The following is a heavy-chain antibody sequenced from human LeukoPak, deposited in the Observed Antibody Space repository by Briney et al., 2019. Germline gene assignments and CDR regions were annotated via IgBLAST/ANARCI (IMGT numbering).Heavy chain of an antibody. J-gene: IGHJ4*02. V-gene: IGHV3-33*01. CDR2: IWYDGSNK. CDR1: GFTFSSYG. CDR3: ARGKISAADDYFDY. D-gene: IGHD2-15*01. Sequence: GGSLRLSCAASGFTFSSYGMHWVRQAPGKGLEWVAVIWYDGSNKYYADSVKGRFTISRDNSKNTLYLQMNSLRAEDTAVYYCARGKISAADDYFDYWGQGTLVTVS.